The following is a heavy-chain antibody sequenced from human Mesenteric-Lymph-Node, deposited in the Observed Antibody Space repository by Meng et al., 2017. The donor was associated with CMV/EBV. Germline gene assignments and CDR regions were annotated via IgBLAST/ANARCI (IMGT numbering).Heavy chain of an antibody. J-gene: IGHJ6*02. V-gene: IGHV3-74*01. CDR2: INSDGSST. D-gene: IGHD6-13*01. Sequence: GESLKISCAASGFTFSSYWMHWVRQAPGKGLVWVSRINSDGSSTSYADSVKGRFTISRDNAKNTLYLQMNSLRAEDTAVYYCARSLATLVPYYYGMDVWGQGTTVTVSS. CDR1: GFTFSSYW. CDR3: ARSLATLVPYYYGMDV.